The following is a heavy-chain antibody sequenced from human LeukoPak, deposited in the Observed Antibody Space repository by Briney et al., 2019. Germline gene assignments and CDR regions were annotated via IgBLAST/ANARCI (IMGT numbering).Heavy chain of an antibody. CDR2: INHSGGT. J-gene: IGHJ3*02. Sequence: SETLSLTCAVYGGSFSGYFWSWIRHPPGKGLEWIGEINHSGGTNYNPSLKSRVTISVDTSKNQFSLKMRSVTAADTAVYYCARPPYCSSTSCYRAFDIWGQGTMVTVSS. CDR1: GGSFSGYF. V-gene: IGHV4-34*01. D-gene: IGHD2-2*01. CDR3: ARPPYCSSTSCYRAFDI.